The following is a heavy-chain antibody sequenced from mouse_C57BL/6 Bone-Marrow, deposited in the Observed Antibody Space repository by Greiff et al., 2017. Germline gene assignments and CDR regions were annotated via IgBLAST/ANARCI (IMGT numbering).Heavy chain of an antibody. V-gene: IGHV1-15*01. D-gene: IGHD2-4*01. CDR3: TRGDYDYAWFAD. CDR2: IDPATGGT. CDR1: GYTFTDYE. J-gene: IGHJ3*01. Sequence: QVHVKQSGAELVRPGASVTLSCKASGYTFTDYEMHWVKQTPVHGLEWIGAIDPATGGTAYNQKFKGKAILTADKSSSTAYMELRSLTSEDSAVYYCTRGDYDYAWFADWGQGTLVTVSA.